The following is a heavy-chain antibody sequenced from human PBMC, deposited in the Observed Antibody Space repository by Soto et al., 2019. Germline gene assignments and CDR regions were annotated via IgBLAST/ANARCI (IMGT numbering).Heavy chain of an antibody. V-gene: IGHV2-5*01. D-gene: IGHD3-3*01. J-gene: IGHJ5*02. CDR1: GFSLSTSGVG. Sequence: SGPTLVNPTQTLTLTCTFSGFSLSTSGVGVGWIRQPPGKALEWLALIYWNDDKRYSPSLKSRITITKDTSKNQVVLTMTNMDPVDTATYYCAHSRVPEDYDFCSGYSSARWFDPWGQGTLVNVSS. CDR3: AHSRVPEDYDFCSGYSSARWFDP. CDR2: IYWNDDK.